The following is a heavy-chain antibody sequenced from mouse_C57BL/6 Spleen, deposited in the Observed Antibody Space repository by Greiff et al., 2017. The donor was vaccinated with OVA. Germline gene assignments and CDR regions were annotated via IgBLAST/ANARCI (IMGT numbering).Heavy chain of an antibody. CDR1: GFSLTSYG. CDR2: IWSDGST. Sequence: QVQLKESGPGLVAPSQSLSITCTVSGFSLTSYGVHWVRQPPGKGLEWLVVIWSDGSTTYNSALKSRLSISKDNTKSQVFLKMNSLQTDDTAMYYCARQYSNFTSYAMDYWGQGTSVTVSS. D-gene: IGHD2-5*01. J-gene: IGHJ4*01. CDR3: ARQYSNFTSYAMDY. V-gene: IGHV2-6-1*01.